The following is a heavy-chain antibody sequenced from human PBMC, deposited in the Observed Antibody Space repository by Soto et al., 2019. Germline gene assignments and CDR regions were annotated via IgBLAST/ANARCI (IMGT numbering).Heavy chain of an antibody. CDR3: ARDTGAYYYDSSGYYMGVGVAFDI. D-gene: IGHD3-22*01. J-gene: IGHJ3*02. V-gene: IGHV4-31*03. CDR2: IYYSGST. Sequence: PSETLSLTCTVSGGSISSGGYYWSWIRQHPGKGLEWIGYIYYSGSTYYNPSLKSRVTISVDTSKNQFSLKLSSVTAADTAVYYCARDTGAYYYDSSGYYMGVGVAFDIWGQGTMVTVSS. CDR1: GGSISSGGYY.